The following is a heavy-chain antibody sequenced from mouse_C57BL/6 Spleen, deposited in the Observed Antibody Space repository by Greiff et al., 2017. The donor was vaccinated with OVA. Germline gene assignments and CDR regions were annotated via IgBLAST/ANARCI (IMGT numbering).Heavy chain of an antibody. CDR3: ARGRYFDV. Sequence: EVQRVESEGGLVQPGSSMKLSCTASGFTFSDYYMAWVRQVPEKGLEWVANINYDGSSTYYLDSLKSRFIISRDNAKNILYLQMSSLKSEDTATYYCARGRYFDVWGTGTTVTVSS. J-gene: IGHJ1*03. CDR1: GFTFSDYY. CDR2: INYDGSST. V-gene: IGHV5-16*01.